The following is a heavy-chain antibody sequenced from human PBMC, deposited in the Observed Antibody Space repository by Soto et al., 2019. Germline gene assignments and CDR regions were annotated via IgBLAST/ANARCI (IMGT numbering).Heavy chain of an antibody. J-gene: IGHJ6*02. Sequence: QVQLVESGGGVVQPGRSLRLSCAASGFTFSSYGMHWVRQAPGKGLEWEAVISYDGSNKYYADSVKGRFTISRDNSKNTLYLQMNSLRAEDTAVYYCAKDADIVVVPAAKGRFYYYGMDVWGQGTTVTVSS. CDR2: ISYDGSNK. CDR1: GFTFSSYG. V-gene: IGHV3-30*18. CDR3: AKDADIVVVPAAKGRFYYYGMDV. D-gene: IGHD2-2*01.